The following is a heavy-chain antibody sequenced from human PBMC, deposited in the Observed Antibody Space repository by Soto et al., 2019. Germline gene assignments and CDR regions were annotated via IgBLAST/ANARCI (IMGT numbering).Heavy chain of an antibody. CDR1: GFTFSSCW. V-gene: IGHV3-7*04. Sequence: GGSLRLSCAASGFTFSSCWMSWVRQAPGKGLEWVANIKQDGSAKYYVDSVRGRFTISRDNAKSSLYLQMNSLRVEDTAVYYCARYPVTAADYFESWGQGTLVTVSS. D-gene: IGHD6-13*01. J-gene: IGHJ4*02. CDR2: IKQDGSAK. CDR3: ARYPVTAADYFES.